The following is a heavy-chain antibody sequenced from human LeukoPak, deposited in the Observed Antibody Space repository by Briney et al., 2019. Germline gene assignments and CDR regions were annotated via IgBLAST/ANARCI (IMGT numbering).Heavy chain of an antibody. J-gene: IGHJ6*03. CDR3: AKRSSSSNYYYYYMDV. V-gene: IGHV3-23*01. CDR1: GFTFNNYG. CDR2: ISGSGFNT. D-gene: IGHD6-6*01. Sequence: QPGGSLRLSCAVSGFTFNNYGMSWVRQAPGKGLEWVSAISGSGFNTYYADSVKGRFTISRDNSKNTLYLQMNSLRAEDTAVYYCAKRSSSSNYYYYYMDVWGKGTTVTVSS.